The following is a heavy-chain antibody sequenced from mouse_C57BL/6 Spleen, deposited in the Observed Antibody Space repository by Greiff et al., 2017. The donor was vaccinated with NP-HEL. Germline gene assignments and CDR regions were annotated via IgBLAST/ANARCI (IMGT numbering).Heavy chain of an antibody. D-gene: IGHD2-1*01. J-gene: IGHJ3*01. V-gene: IGHV1-52*01. CDR1: GYTFTSYW. Sequence: VQLQQPGAELVRPGSSVKLSCKASGYTFTSYWMHWVKQRPIQGLEWIGNIDPSDSETHYNQKFKDKATLTVDKSSSTAYMQLSSLTSEDSAVYYRARGGGNPAWFAYWGQGTLVTVSA. CDR2: IDPSDSET. CDR3: ARGGGNPAWFAY.